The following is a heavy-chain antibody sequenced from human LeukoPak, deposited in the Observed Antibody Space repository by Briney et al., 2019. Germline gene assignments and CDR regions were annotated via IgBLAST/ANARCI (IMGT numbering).Heavy chain of an antibody. J-gene: IGHJ5*02. CDR1: AYSISSGYY. D-gene: IGHD2-2*01. Sequence: PSETLSLTCTVSAYSISSGYYWGWIRQPPGKGLEWIGSLSHSGSTYYNPSLKSRVTISVDTSKNQFSLRLRSVTAADTAVYYCARDVWDCSSTSCPRYNWFDPWGQGTLVTVSS. V-gene: IGHV4-38-2*02. CDR2: LSHSGST. CDR3: ARDVWDCSSTSCPRYNWFDP.